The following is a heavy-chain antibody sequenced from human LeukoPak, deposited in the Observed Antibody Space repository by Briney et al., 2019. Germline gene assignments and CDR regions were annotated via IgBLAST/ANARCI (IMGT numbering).Heavy chain of an antibody. Sequence: PSGTLSLTFTVSGYSISSGYYWGWIRQHPGKGLEWIGSIYHSGSTYYNPSLKSRVTISVDTSKNQFSLKLSSVTAADTAVYYCASLGGTFADPWGQGTLVTVSS. CDR3: ASLGGTFADP. V-gene: IGHV4-38-2*02. CDR1: GYSISSGYY. J-gene: IGHJ5*02. CDR2: IYHSGST. D-gene: IGHD3-16*01.